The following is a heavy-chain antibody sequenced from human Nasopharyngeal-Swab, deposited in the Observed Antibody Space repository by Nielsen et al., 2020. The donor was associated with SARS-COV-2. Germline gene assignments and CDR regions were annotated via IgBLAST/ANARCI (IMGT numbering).Heavy chain of an antibody. CDR2: TYYRSEWYN. J-gene: IGHJ4*02. D-gene: IGHD3-16*01. V-gene: IGHV6-1*01. CDR1: GDSVSNDRVA. CDR3: ARDEGAHNS. Sequence: SQTLSLTCAISGDSVSNDRVAWTCIRQSPSRGLEWLGRTYYRSEWYNDYAVSVKSRITIKPDPSTNQFSLQLNSVTPEDTAVYYCARDEGAHNSWGQGTLVTVSS.